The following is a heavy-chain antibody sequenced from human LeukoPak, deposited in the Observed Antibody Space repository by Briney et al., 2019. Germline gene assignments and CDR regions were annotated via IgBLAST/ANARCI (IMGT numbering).Heavy chain of an antibody. CDR2: MSSSDDGR. CDR3: AKAPVTSCRGAFCYPFDY. Sequence: GGSLRLSCATSGFSFSSYAMSWVRQAPGKGLEWVSAMSSSDDGRYYAASVRGRFTISRDTSRSTLYLQMNGLRAEDAAVYYRAKAPVTSCRGAFCYPFDYWGQGTLVTVSS. J-gene: IGHJ4*02. D-gene: IGHD2-15*01. V-gene: IGHV3-23*01. CDR1: GFSFSSYA.